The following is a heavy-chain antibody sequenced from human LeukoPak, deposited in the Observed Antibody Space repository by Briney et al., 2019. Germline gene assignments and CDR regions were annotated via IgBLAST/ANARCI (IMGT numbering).Heavy chain of an antibody. CDR3: ARVSVAGSGY. Sequence: ASVKVSCKASGYTFTSYDINWVRQSTGQGLEWMGWMNPKSGNTGYAQKFQGRVTMTRNTSTSTAYMELSSLRSEDTAVYYCARVSVAGSGYWGQGTLVTVSS. D-gene: IGHD6-19*01. CDR1: GYTFTSYD. CDR2: MNPKSGNT. J-gene: IGHJ4*02. V-gene: IGHV1-8*01.